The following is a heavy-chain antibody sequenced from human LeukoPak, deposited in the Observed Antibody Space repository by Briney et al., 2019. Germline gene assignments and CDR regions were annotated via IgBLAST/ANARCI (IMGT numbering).Heavy chain of an antibody. J-gene: IGHJ4*02. Sequence: GRSLGLSCVMSGFTFRNYAMNWVRQAPGKGLEWISDIGTGSDSTYHIESVRGRFTISRDNSKNTLYLQMNSLRLDDTAVYYCTSGLYGGVFDNWGQGTLVTVSS. CDR2: IGTGSDST. D-gene: IGHD4/OR15-4a*01. CDR1: GFTFRNYA. V-gene: IGHV3-23*01. CDR3: TSGLYGGVFDN.